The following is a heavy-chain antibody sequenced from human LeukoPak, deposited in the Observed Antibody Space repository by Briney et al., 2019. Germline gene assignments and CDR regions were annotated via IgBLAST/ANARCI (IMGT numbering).Heavy chain of an antibody. CDR3: ARMGAIAGASANVDF. V-gene: IGHV4-39*07. Sequence: SETLSLTCTVSGGSITRSSYHWGWIRQPPGKGLEWIGSIYYSGTTYYNPSLKSRVTILVDTSKNQFSLRLNSVTTADTAVYYCARMGAIAGASANVDFWGQGTLVTVSS. CDR2: IYYSGTT. J-gene: IGHJ4*02. D-gene: IGHD3-16*01. CDR1: GGSITRSSYH.